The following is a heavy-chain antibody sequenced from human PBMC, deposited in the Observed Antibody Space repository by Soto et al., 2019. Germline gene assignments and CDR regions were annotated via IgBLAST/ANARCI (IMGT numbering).Heavy chain of an antibody. J-gene: IGHJ5*02. Sequence: QVRLVQSGGEVKKPGASVKVSCKASGYTFTSYGISWVRQAPGQGLEWMGWISGYNGNTNYAQKFRGRVTMTTDTSTSTAYMELRSLRSDDTAVYYCAREKAIAAAGGWFDPWGQGTLVTVSS. D-gene: IGHD6-13*01. CDR2: ISGYNGNT. V-gene: IGHV1-18*01. CDR3: AREKAIAAAGGWFDP. CDR1: GYTFTSYG.